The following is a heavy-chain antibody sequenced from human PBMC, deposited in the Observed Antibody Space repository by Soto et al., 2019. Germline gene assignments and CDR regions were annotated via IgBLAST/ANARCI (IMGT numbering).Heavy chain of an antibody. J-gene: IGHJ4*02. CDR1: GGSISSYY. V-gene: IGHV4-59*01. D-gene: IGHD1-26*01. CDR3: ARRYGATFDY. CDR2: IYYSGST. Sequence: SETLSLTCTVSGGSISSYYWSWIRQPPGRGLEWIGYIYYSGSTNYNPSLKSRVIISVDTSKDQFSLKLSSVTAADTAVYYCARRYGATFDYWGQGTLVTVSS.